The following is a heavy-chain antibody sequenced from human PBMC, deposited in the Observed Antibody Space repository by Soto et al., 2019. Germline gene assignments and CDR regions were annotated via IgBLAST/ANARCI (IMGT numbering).Heavy chain of an antibody. CDR2: IYYSGST. J-gene: IGHJ6*03. Sequence: PSETLSLTCTVSGGSISSYHWSWIRQPPGKGLEWIGYIYYSGSTNYNPSLKSRVTISVDTSKNQFSLKLSSVTAADTAVYYCARGRQYSSSTSYYMDVWGKGTTVTVSS. D-gene: IGHD6-6*01. V-gene: IGHV4-59*01. CDR1: GGSISSYH. CDR3: ARGRQYSSSTSYYMDV.